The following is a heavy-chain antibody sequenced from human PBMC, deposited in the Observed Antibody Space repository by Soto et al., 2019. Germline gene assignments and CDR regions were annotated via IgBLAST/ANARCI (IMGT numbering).Heavy chain of an antibody. V-gene: IGHV3-23*01. D-gene: IGHD6-13*01. Sequence: EVQLLESGGGLVQPGGSLRLSCAASGFTFSSYAMSWVRQAPGKGLEWVSGISGSGGSRNYADSVKGRFTISSDNSKNTLYLQMNSLRAEDTAVYYCAKRELVLDYWGQGTLVTVSS. CDR1: GFTFSSYA. CDR3: AKRELVLDY. J-gene: IGHJ4*02. CDR2: ISGSGGSR.